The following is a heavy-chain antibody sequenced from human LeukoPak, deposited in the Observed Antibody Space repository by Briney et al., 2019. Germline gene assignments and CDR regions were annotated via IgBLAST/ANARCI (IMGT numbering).Heavy chain of an antibody. Sequence: SETLSLTCTVSGGSISSGSYYWGWIRQPPGQGLEWIGSMYYGGSTYYNPSLKSRVTIYGDTSKNQFSLKLTSVTAADTAVYYCARRRSASLAIRNWGQGTLVTVSS. CDR3: ARRRSASLAIRN. V-gene: IGHV4-39*01. CDR2: MYYGGST. J-gene: IGHJ4*02. CDR1: GGSISSGSYY. D-gene: IGHD1-1*01.